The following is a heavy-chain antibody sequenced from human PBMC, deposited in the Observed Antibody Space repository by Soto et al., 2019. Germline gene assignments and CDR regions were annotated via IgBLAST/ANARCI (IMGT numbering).Heavy chain of an antibody. J-gene: IGHJ5*02. CDR2: ISPKGTYR. CDR3: SRGGGGGLFDL. Sequence: VQLAESGGGFFQPGESLRLSCAASGFTFSDYYMSWIRQAPGKGLEFVSYISPKGTYRTYADSVKGRFTISRDNAKNSLYLQVNSLRAEDTAVYYCSRGGGGGLFDLWGQGTFVTVSS. V-gene: IGHV3-11*06. CDR1: GFTFSDYY. D-gene: IGHD2-21*01.